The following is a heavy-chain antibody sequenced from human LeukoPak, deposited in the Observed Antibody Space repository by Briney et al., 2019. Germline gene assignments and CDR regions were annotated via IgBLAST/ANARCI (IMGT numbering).Heavy chain of an antibody. CDR1: GFTFSSYG. Sequence: GGSRRLSCAASGFTFSSYGMHWVRQAPGKGLEWVAVISYDGSNKYYADSVKGRFTISRDNSKNTLYLQMNSLRAEDTAVYYCAKNRLYYYYYYGMDVWGQGTTVTVSS. CDR2: ISYDGSNK. J-gene: IGHJ6*02. CDR3: AKNRLYYYYYYGMDV. D-gene: IGHD1-14*01. V-gene: IGHV3-30*18.